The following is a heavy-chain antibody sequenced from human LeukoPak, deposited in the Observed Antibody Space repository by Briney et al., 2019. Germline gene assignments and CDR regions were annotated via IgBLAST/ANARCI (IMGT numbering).Heavy chain of an antibody. CDR1: EFTFSSHA. CDR2: VSGDGAGT. J-gene: IGHJ4*02. V-gene: IGHV3-23*01. D-gene: IGHD2-15*01. CDR3: AKIWLAVAATPYFDF. Sequence: GGSLRLSCAASEFTFSSHAMSWVRQAPGKGLEWVSTVSGDGAGTYSADSVKGRFTISRDNSKNTLYLRMNGLRAEDTAIYYCAKIWLAVAATPYFDFWGQGTLVTVSS.